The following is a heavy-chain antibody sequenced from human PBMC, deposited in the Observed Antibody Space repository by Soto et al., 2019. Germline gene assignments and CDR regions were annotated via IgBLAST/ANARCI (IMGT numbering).Heavy chain of an antibody. CDR3: TRDSSYYGAGRGVLDY. CDR2: IYSGGNT. J-gene: IGHJ4*01. Sequence: EVQLVESGGGLVQPGGSLRLSCAVSGFTVNNNYMSWVRQAPGKGLEWVSVIYSGGNTDYAESVRGRFTVSRDTSKNTLYLQMNSLRAEDTAIYYCTRDSSYYGAGRGVLDYWGHGTPVTVSS. V-gene: IGHV3-66*01. CDR1: GFTVNNNY. D-gene: IGHD3-10*01.